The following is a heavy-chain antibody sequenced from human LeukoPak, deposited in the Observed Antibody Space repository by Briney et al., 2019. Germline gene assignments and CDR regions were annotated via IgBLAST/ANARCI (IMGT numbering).Heavy chain of an antibody. CDR3: ARGYCSGGSCYSPDAFDI. Sequence: GGSLRLSCAASGFTFSSYEMNWVRQAPGKGLEWVSYISSSGSSIYYADSVKGRFTISRDNAKNSLYLQMNSLRAEDTAVYYCARGYCSGGSCYSPDAFDIWGQGTMVTVSS. J-gene: IGHJ3*02. V-gene: IGHV3-48*03. CDR2: ISSSGSSI. D-gene: IGHD2-15*01. CDR1: GFTFSSYE.